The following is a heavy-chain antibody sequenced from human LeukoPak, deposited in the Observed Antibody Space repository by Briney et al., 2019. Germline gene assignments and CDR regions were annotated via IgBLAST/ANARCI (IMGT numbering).Heavy chain of an antibody. D-gene: IGHD2-15*01. V-gene: IGHV3-30*04. Sequence: PGRSLRLSCAASGFTFSSYAMHWVRQAPGKGLEWVAVISYDGSNKYYADSVKGRFTISRDNSKNTLYLQMNGLRAEDTAVYYCARGYCSGGSCYSFFYMDVWGKGTTVTVSS. CDR3: ARGYCSGGSCYSFFYMDV. CDR2: ISYDGSNK. CDR1: GFTFSSYA. J-gene: IGHJ6*03.